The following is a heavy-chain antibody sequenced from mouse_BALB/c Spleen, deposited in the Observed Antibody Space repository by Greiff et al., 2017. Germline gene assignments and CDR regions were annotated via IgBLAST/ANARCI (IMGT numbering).Heavy chain of an antibody. D-gene: IGHD2-3*01. V-gene: IGHV3-2*02. CDR1: GYSITSDYA. CDR3: ARSDDGYFYAMDY. CDR2: ISYSGST. J-gene: IGHJ4*01. Sequence: VQLQQSGPGLVKPSQSLSLTCTVTGYSITSDYAWNWIRQFPGNQLEWMGYISYSGSTSYNPSLKSRISITRDTSKNQFFLQLNSVTTEDTATYYCARSDDGYFYAMDYWGQGTSVTVSS.